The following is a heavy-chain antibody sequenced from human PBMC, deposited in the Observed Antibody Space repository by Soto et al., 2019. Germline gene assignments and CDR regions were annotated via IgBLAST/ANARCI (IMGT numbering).Heavy chain of an antibody. J-gene: IGHJ3*02. CDR1: GFTFSTYA. Sequence: EAQLSESGGGLVQPGGSLRLSCVASGFTFSTYAMSWVRQAPGKGLEWVSALTPSGGETYYADSVKGRFTISRDNSMNALYLQMNSLRIEDTALYYCAHPRGYGVFDAYDIWGQGTMVTVSS. CDR2: LTPSGGET. CDR3: AHPRGYGVFDAYDI. D-gene: IGHD4-17*01. V-gene: IGHV3-23*01.